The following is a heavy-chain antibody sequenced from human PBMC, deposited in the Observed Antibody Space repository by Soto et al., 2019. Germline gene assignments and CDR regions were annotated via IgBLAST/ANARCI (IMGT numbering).Heavy chain of an antibody. J-gene: IGHJ4*02. CDR2: IKSRADGGTA. Sequence: EVQLVESGGGLVKPGGSLRLSCAASGFTFSNAWRSWVRQAPGKGREWVGRIKSRADGGTADHAAPVKGRFAISRDDSKNTLYLQMNSLKTEDTAVYYCATLGGNLGAFDYWGQGTLVTVSS. CDR1: GFTFSNAW. V-gene: IGHV3-15*01. D-gene: IGHD3-16*01. CDR3: ATLGGNLGAFDY.